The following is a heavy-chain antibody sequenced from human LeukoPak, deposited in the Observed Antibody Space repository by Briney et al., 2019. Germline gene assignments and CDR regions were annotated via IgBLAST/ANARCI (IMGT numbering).Heavy chain of an antibody. J-gene: IGHJ4*02. CDR3: ARDCWDYGSGSYCGIDY. CDR1: GFTFSSYN. CDR2: INSSSNNI. Sequence: GGSLRLSCAASGFTFSSYNMNWVRQAPGKGLEWVSSINSSSNNIYYADSVKGRFTISRDNSKNSLYLQMNSLRAEDTTVYYCARDCWDYGSGSYCGIDYWGRGTLVTVSS. D-gene: IGHD3-10*01. V-gene: IGHV3-21*03.